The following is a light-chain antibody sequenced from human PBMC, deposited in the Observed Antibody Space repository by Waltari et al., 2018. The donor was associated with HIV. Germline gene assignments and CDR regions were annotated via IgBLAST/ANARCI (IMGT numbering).Light chain of an antibody. V-gene: IGLV2-8*01. CDR3: SSYAGSNNVV. Sequence: QSALTQPPSASGSPGQSVTISCTGTSSDVGGYNYVSWYQPHPGQAPKLMIYEVSKRPSGVPDRFSGSKSGNTASLTVSGLQAEDEADYYCSSYAGSNNVVFGGGTKLTVL. CDR1: SSDVGGYNY. J-gene: IGLJ2*01. CDR2: EVS.